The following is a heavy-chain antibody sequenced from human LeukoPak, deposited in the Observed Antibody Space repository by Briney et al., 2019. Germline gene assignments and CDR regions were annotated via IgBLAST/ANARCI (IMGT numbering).Heavy chain of an antibody. Sequence: SETLSLTCTVSGGSISSYYWSWIRQPPGKGLEWIGEINHSGSTNYNPSLKSRVTISVDTSKNQFSLKLSSVTAADTAVYYCARGLPTMVRGVIMLSRNWFDPWGQGTLVTVSS. J-gene: IGHJ5*02. CDR1: GGSISSYY. D-gene: IGHD3-10*01. CDR2: INHSGST. CDR3: ARGLPTMVRGVIMLSRNWFDP. V-gene: IGHV4-34*01.